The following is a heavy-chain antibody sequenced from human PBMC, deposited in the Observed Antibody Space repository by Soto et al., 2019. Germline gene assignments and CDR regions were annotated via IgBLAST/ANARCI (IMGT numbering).Heavy chain of an antibody. CDR3: TRDSEYSSSSYYYYYYYMDV. J-gene: IGHJ6*03. Sequence: GGSLRLSCTASGFTFGDYAMSWFRQAPGKGLEWVGFIRSKAYGGTTEYAASVKGRFTISRDDSKSIAYLQMNSLKTEDTAVYYCTRDSEYSSSSYYYYYYYMDVWGKGTTVTVSS. CDR2: IRSKAYGGTT. V-gene: IGHV3-49*03. CDR1: GFTFGDYA. D-gene: IGHD6-6*01.